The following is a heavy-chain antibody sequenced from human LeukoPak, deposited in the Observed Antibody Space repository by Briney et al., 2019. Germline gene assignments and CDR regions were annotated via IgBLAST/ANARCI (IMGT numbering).Heavy chain of an antibody. V-gene: IGHV4-61*02. D-gene: IGHD2-2*02. Sequence: SETLSLTCTVSGGSISSGSYYWSWIRQPAGKGLERIGRIYTSGSTNYNPSLKSRVTISVDTSKNQFSLKLSSVTAADTAVYYCARGVVVPAAIPFTYFDYWGQGTLVTVSS. CDR2: IYTSGST. CDR3: ARGVVVPAAIPFTYFDY. CDR1: GGSISSGSYY. J-gene: IGHJ4*02.